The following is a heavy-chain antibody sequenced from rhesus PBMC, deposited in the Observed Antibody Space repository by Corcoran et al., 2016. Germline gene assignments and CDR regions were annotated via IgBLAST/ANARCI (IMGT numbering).Heavy chain of an antibody. CDR1: GYTFSSYY. Sequence: QVQLVQSGAEVKKPGASVKPSCQASGYTFSSYYITWVRQAPGQVLEWMGLINPSNGNTGYAQKFQGRVTMTRDASMSTAYMELSSLRSEDTAVYYCTRGREGSWWGQGVLVTVSS. CDR3: TRGREGSW. CDR2: INPSNGNT. V-gene: IGHV1S9*01. J-gene: IGHJ4*01. D-gene: IGHD6-25*01.